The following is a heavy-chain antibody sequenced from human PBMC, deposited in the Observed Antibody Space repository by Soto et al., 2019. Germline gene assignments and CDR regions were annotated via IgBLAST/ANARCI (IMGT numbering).Heavy chain of an antibody. Sequence: SETLSLTCTVSGGSISSSSYYWGWIRQPPGKGLEWIGSIYYSGSTYYNPSLKSRVTISVDTSKNQFSLKLSSVTAADTAVYYCAFRGYSSGWSYGMDVWGQGTTVTVSS. V-gene: IGHV4-39*01. CDR3: AFRGYSSGWSYGMDV. D-gene: IGHD6-19*01. CDR2: IYYSGST. CDR1: GGSISSSSYY. J-gene: IGHJ6*02.